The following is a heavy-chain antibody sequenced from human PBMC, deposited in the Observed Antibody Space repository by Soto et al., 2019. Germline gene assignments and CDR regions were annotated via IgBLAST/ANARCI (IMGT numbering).Heavy chain of an antibody. D-gene: IGHD1-1*01. CDR3: ARASRTWNFDY. CDR1: GGSISVYY. J-gene: IGHJ4*02. V-gene: IGHV4-59*01. Sequence: TSETLSLTCTVAGGSISVYYWTWIRQPPGKGLEYIGYIYYSGSTNYNPSLKSRVTISVDTSKNQFSLKLSSVTAADTAVYYCARASRTWNFDYWGQGPLVTVSS. CDR2: IYYSGST.